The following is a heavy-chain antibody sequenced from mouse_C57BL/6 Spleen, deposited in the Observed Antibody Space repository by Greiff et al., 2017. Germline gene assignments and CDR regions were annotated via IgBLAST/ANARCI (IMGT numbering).Heavy chain of an antibody. CDR3: AREGELPAY. CDR1: GYTFTSYG. V-gene: IGHV1-81*01. J-gene: IGHJ3*01. CDR2: IYPRSGNT. Sequence: QVQLQQSGAELARPGASVKLSCKASGYTFTSYGISWVKQRTGQGLEWIGEIYPRSGNTYYNEKFKGKATLTADKSSSTAYMELRSLTSEDSAVYFCAREGELPAYWGQGTLVTVSA. D-gene: IGHD2-1*01.